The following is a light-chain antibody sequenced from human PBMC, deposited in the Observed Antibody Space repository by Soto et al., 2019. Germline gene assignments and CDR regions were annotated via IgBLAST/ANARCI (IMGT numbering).Light chain of an antibody. CDR1: SSDVGGYNY. Sequence: QSVLTQPASVSGSPGQSITISCTGTSSDVGGYNYVSWYQQHPGQVPKLTIYEVTNRPSGVSSRFSGSKSGNTASLNISGLQAEAEADYSCSSYTNSDTWVFGGGTKVTVL. J-gene: IGLJ3*02. CDR3: SSYTNSDTWV. V-gene: IGLV2-14*01. CDR2: EVT.